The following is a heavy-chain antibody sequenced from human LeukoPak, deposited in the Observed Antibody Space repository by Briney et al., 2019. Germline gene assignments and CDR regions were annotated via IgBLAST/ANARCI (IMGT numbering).Heavy chain of an antibody. V-gene: IGHV3-23*01. CDR3: AKTMVRGPDNDY. CDR2: ISGSGGST. CDR1: GFTFSSYG. D-gene: IGHD3-10*01. J-gene: IGHJ4*02. Sequence: GGSLRLSCAASGFTFSSYGMSWVRQAPGKGLEWVSAISGSGGSTYYADSVKGRFTISRDNSKNTLYLQMNSLRAEDTAVYYCAKTMVRGPDNDYWGQGTLVTVSS.